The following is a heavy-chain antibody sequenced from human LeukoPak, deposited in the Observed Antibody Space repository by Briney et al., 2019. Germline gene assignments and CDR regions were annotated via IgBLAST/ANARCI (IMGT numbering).Heavy chain of an antibody. V-gene: IGHV3-7*01. D-gene: IGHD3-3*01. CDR1: GLTFSSYW. CDR3: ARGGDFWSGYPLYNWFDP. J-gene: IGHJ5*02. CDR2: IKQDGSEK. Sequence: GGSLRLSCAASGLTFSSYWMSWVSQAPGKGPEWVANIKQDGSEKYYVDSVKGRFTISRDYAKNSLYLQMNSLRAEDTAVYYCARGGDFWSGYPLYNWFDPWGQGTPVTVSS.